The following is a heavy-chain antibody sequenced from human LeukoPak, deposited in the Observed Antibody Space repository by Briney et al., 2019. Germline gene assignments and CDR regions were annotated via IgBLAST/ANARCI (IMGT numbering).Heavy chain of an antibody. V-gene: IGHV1-69*06. D-gene: IGHD6-13*01. J-gene: IGHJ6*04. CDR3: ASERIAAAGDFDGMDV. Sequence: ASVKVSCKASGGTFSSYAISWVRQAPGQGLEWMGGIIPIFGTANYAQKFQGRVTITADKSTSTAYMELGSLRSEDTAVYYCASERIAAAGDFDGMDVWGKGTTVTVSS. CDR2: IIPIFGTA. CDR1: GGTFSSYA.